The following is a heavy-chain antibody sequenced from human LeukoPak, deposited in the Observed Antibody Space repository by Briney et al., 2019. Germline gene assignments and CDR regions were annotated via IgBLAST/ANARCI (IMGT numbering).Heavy chain of an antibody. D-gene: IGHD4-23*01. CDR3: ARGPYGGNYYEN. J-gene: IGHJ4*02. Sequence: GGSLRLSCAASGFTFSNAWMSWVRQAPGKGLEWVSYISSSGSTIYYADSVKGRFTISRDNAKNSLYLQMNSLRAEDTAVYYCARGPYGGNYYENWGQGTLVTVSS. CDR1: GFTFSNAW. CDR2: ISSSGSTI. V-gene: IGHV3-11*01.